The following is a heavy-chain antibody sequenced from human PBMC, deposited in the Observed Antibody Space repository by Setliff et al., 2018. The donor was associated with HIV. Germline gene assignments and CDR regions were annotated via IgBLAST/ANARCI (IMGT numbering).Heavy chain of an antibody. V-gene: IGHV4-61*09. CDR2: IYTSGST. Sequence: SETLPLTCTVSGGSINSGSYYWSWIRQPAGKGLEWIGHIYTSGSTNYNPSPKSRVTISVDTSKTQFSLRLNSLTATDTALYYCARASVGATGLYAFDIWGQGTVVTVSS. J-gene: IGHJ3*02. D-gene: IGHD1-26*01. CDR1: GGSINSGSYY. CDR3: ARASVGATGLYAFDI.